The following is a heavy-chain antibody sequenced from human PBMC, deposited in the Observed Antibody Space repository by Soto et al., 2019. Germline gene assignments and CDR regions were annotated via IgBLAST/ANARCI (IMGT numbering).Heavy chain of an antibody. CDR2: IYYSGST. J-gene: IGHJ4*02. D-gene: IGHD1-1*01. V-gene: IGHV4-59*01. Sequence: QVQLQESGPGLVKPSETLSLTCTVSGGSISSYYWSWIRQPPGKGLEWIGYIYYSGSTNYNPCLKSGVPTSVGTCKTQFYLKLSSGTAADTAVYYCASSGYFLDYWGQGTLVTVFS. CDR1: GGSISSYY. CDR3: ASSGYFLDY.